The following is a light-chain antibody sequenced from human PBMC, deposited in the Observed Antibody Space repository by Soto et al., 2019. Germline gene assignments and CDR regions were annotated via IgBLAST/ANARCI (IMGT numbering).Light chain of an antibody. CDR1: SSDVGGYNY. V-gene: IGLV2-8*01. CDR3: SSYAGTHIV. Sequence: QSALTQPPSASGSPGQSVAISCTGTSSDVGGYNYVSWYQQLQGKAPKLMIYDVSKRPSGVPDRFSGSKSGNSASLTVSGLQAADEADYYCSSYAGTHIVFGTGTKLTVL. J-gene: IGLJ1*01. CDR2: DVS.